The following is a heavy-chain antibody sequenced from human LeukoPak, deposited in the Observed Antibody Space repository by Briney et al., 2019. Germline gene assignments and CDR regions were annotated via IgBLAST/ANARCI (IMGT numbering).Heavy chain of an antibody. Sequence: ASVKVSCKASGGTFSSYAISWVRQAPGQGLEWXXXXXXIFGTANYAQXXXXRVXXTADESTSTAYMELSSLRSEDTAVYYCARLRQYYYGSGSYYTGWGQGTLVTVSS. CDR3: ARLRQYYYGSGSYYTG. CDR2: XXXIFGTA. CDR1: GGTFSSYA. J-gene: IGHJ4*02. V-gene: IGHV1-69*01. D-gene: IGHD3-10*01.